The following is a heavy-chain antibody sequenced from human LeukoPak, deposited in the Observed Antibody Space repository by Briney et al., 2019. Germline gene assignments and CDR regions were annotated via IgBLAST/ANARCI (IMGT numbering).Heavy chain of an antibody. Sequence: PGGSLRLSCAAPGFTFSSYAMHWVRQAPGKGLERVAVISYDGSNKYYADSVKGRFTISRDNSKNTLYLQMNSLRAEDTAVYYCARDNCSGGSCFSDPIDYWGQGTLVTVSS. J-gene: IGHJ4*02. V-gene: IGHV3-30-3*01. CDR1: GFTFSSYA. CDR2: ISYDGSNK. CDR3: ARDNCSGGSCFSDPIDY. D-gene: IGHD2-15*01.